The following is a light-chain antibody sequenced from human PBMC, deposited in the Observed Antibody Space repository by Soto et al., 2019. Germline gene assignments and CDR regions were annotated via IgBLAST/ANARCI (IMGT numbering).Light chain of an antibody. CDR3: TSYTSSITYV. J-gene: IGLJ1*01. V-gene: IGLV2-14*01. CDR2: EVS. Sequence: QSVLTQPASVSGSPGQSITISCTGTSSDVGGYNYVSWYQQHPGKAPKLMIYEVSNGPSGVSNRFSGSESGNTASLTISGLQAEDEADYYCTSYTSSITYVFGTGTKVTVL. CDR1: SSDVGGYNY.